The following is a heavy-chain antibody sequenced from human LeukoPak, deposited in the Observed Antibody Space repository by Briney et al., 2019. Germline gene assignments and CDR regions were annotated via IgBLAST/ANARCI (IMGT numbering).Heavy chain of an antibody. CDR3: AREGRQHSYFDY. D-gene: IGHD2-21*01. CDR2: IYYSGGT. CDR1: GGSINSSISY. V-gene: IGHV4-39*07. Sequence: PSETLSLTCSVSGGSINSSISYCAWIRQSPGMGLEWIGTIYYSGGTYYSPSLKGRVSMSVDTSKNQFSLRLYSVTAADTAVYYCAREGRQHSYFDYWGQGTLVTVSS. J-gene: IGHJ4*02.